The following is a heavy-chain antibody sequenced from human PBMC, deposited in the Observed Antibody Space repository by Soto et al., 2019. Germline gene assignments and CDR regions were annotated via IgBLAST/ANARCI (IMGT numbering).Heavy chain of an antibody. CDR2: INHSGST. V-gene: IGHV4-34*01. CDR3: ARRKYLGYCSSTSCPWYFDY. CDR1: GGSFSGYY. D-gene: IGHD2-2*01. Sequence: RSLTCAVYGGSFSGYYWSWIRQPPGKGLEWIGEINHSGSTNYNPSLKSRVTISVDTSKNQFSLKLSSVTAADTAVYYCARRKYLGYCSSTSCPWYFDYWGQGTLGTVSS. J-gene: IGHJ4*02.